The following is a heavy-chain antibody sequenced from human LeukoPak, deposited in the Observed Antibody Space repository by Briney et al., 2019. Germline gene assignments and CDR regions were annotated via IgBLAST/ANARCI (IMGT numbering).Heavy chain of an antibody. CDR2: INHSGST. J-gene: IGHJ6*03. V-gene: IGHV4-34*01. CDR3: AREESYYYYMDV. CDR1: GGSFSGYY. Sequence: SETLSLTCAVYGGSFSGYYWSWIRQPPGKGLEWIGEINHSGSTNYNPHLNSRVTISVGKSKNQFSLKLNSVTAADTAVYYCAREESYYYYMDVWGKGTTVTVSS.